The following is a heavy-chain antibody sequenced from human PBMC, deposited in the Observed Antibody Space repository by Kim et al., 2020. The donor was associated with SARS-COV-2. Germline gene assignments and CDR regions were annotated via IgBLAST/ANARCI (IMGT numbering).Heavy chain of an antibody. CDR3: ARELDSSGWNTGLNWFDP. V-gene: IGHV1-3*01. Sequence: ASVKVSCKASGYTFTSYAMHWVRQAPGQRLEWMGWINAGNGNTKYSQKFQGRVTITRDTSASTAYMELSSLRSEDTAVYYCARELDSSGWNTGLNWFDPWGQGTLVTVSS. J-gene: IGHJ5*02. CDR2: INAGNGNT. D-gene: IGHD6-19*01. CDR1: GYTFTSYA.